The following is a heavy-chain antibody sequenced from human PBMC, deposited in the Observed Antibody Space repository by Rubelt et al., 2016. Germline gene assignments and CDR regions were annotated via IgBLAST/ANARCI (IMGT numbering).Heavy chain of an antibody. CDR1: GYTFTDYY. Sequence: QVQLVQSGAEVKKPGASVKVSCKASGYTFTDYYIHWVRQAPGQGLEWMGWINPNSGGTHYAQHFQGRVTMTRETSITTADMEVTWLRSDDTAVYFCAREGHRGVTTDWGQGTLVTVSS. CDR2: INPNSGGT. V-gene: IGHV1-2*02. J-gene: IGHJ4*02. D-gene: IGHD1-1*01. CDR3: AREGHRGVTTD.